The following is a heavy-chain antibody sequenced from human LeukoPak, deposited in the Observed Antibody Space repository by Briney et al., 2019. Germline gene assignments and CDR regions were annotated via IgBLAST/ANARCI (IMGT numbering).Heavy chain of an antibody. CDR2: ISGTSTYR. V-gene: IGHV3-11*06. Sequence: PGGSLRLSCAASGFPFGDVYMSWIRQAPGKGLEWVSYISGTSTYRNYADSVKGRFTISRDDSKNTLYLQMNSLRAEDTAVYYCAKESYYDSSGYSLFDYWGQGTLVTVSS. CDR3: AKESYYDSSGYSLFDY. D-gene: IGHD3-22*01. CDR1: GFPFGDVY. J-gene: IGHJ4*02.